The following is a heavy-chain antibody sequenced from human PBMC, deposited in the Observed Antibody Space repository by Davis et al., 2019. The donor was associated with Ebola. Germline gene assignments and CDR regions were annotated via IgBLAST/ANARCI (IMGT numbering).Heavy chain of an antibody. V-gene: IGHV3-33*08. CDR1: GFTFSSYA. J-gene: IGHJ4*03. Sequence: GESLKISCAASGFTFSSYAMHWVRQAPGKGLEWVAVIWYDGSNKYYADSVKGRFTISRDNSKNTLYLQMNSLRAEDTAVYYCARNGYYFDYWGQGTTVTVSS. CDR3: ARNGYYFDY. CDR2: IWYDGSNK. D-gene: IGHD2-8*01.